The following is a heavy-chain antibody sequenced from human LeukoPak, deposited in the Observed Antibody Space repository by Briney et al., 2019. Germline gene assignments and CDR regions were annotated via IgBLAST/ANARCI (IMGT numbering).Heavy chain of an antibody. V-gene: IGHV3-23*01. J-gene: IGHJ4*02. D-gene: IGHD3-22*01. CDR1: GFTFSSYA. CDR2: ISGGGGST. CDR3: AKDRLGSSGYYFHEY. Sequence: GGSLRLSCAASGFTFSSYAMSWVRQAPGKGLEWVSAISGGGGSTYYAASVKGRFTISRDNSKNTLYLQMNSLRAEDTAVYYCAKDRLGSSGYYFHEYWGQGTLVTVSS.